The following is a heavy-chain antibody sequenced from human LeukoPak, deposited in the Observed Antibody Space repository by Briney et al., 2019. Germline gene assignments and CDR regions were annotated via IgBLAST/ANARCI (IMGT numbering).Heavy chain of an antibody. CDR2: INAGNGNT. CDR1: GYTFTNYA. D-gene: IGHD3-10*01. V-gene: IGHV1-3*01. J-gene: IGHJ3*02. Sequence: ASVKVSCKGSGYTFTNYAVHWVRQAPGQRLEWMGWINAGNGNTKYSQKFQGRVTITRDTSASTAYMELSSLRSEDTAVYYCARDQPLWSDAFDIWGQGTMVTVSS. CDR3: ARDQPLWSDAFDI.